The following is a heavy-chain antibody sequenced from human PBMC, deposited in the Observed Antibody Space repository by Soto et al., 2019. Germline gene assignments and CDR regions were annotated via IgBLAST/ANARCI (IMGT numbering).Heavy chain of an antibody. CDR2: IRSKANSYAT. J-gene: IGHJ4*02. CDR3: TRGGMVDSSGYYDDY. V-gene: IGHV3-73*01. Sequence: EVQLVESGGGLVQPGGSLKLSCAASGFSFSGSAMHWVRQASGKGLEWVGRIRSKANSYATAYAASVKGRFTISRDDSKNTAYLQMNSLKTEDTAVYYCTRGGMVDSSGYYDDYWGQGTLVTVSS. D-gene: IGHD3-22*01. CDR1: GFSFSGSA.